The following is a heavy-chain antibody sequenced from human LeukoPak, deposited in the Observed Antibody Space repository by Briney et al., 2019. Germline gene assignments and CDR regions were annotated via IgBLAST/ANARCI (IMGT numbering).Heavy chain of an antibody. CDR2: FSGSGGSI. CDR3: ARRRGVTFGDFDY. J-gene: IGHJ4*02. D-gene: IGHD3-10*01. V-gene: IGHV3-23*01. CDR1: GFTFSSYA. Sequence: GGSLRLSCVASGFTFSSYAMSWVRQAPGKGLEWVSSFSGSGGSIYYADSVKGRFTISRDNSKNTLYLQMNSLRAEDTAVYYCARRRGVTFGDFDYWGQGTLVTVSS.